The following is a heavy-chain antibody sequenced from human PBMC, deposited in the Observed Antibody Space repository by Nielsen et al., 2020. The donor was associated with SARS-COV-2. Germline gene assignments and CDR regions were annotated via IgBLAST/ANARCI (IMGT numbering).Heavy chain of an antibody. D-gene: IGHD1-14*01. J-gene: IGHJ4*02. CDR1: GVSISSYY. CDR3: ARHQTGGGGRFDY. V-gene: IGHV4-59*08. CDR2: IYYSGST. Sequence: SETLSLTCTVSGVSISSYYWSWIRQPPGKGLEWIGYIYYSGSTNYNPSLKSRVTVSVDTSKNQVSLKLRSVTAADTAVYYCARHQTGGGGRFDYWGQGTLVTVSS.